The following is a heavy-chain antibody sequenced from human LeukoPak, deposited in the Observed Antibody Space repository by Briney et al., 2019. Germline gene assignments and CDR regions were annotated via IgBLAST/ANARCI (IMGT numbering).Heavy chain of an antibody. J-gene: IGHJ6*04. CDR2: IYYSGST. Sequence: PSETLSLTCTVSGGSISSYYWSWIQQPPGKGLEWIGYIYYSGSTNYNPSLKSRVTISVDTSKNQFSLKLSSVTAADTAVYYCARDPSGYYGMDVWGKGTTVTVSS. D-gene: IGHD6-6*01. CDR3: ARDPSGYYGMDV. CDR1: GGSISSYY. V-gene: IGHV4-59*01.